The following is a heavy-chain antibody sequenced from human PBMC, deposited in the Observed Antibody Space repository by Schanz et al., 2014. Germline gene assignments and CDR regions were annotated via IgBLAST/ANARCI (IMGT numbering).Heavy chain of an antibody. CDR1: GFTFRGYA. V-gene: IGHV3-23*04. CDR2: ISGSGGST. J-gene: IGHJ4*02. Sequence: EVQLVESGGGLVQPGGSLRLSCSASGFTFRGYAMSWVRQAPGRGLEWVSAISGSGGSTYYADSVKGRFTISRDNSKNTLYLQMNSLRAEDTAVYYCAKVRYSSGWRGDYFDEWGQGTLVTVAS. D-gene: IGHD6-25*01. CDR3: AKVRYSSGWRGDYFDE.